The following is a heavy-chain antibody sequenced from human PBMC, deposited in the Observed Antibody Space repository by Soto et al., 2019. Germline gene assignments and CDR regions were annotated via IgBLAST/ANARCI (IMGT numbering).Heavy chain of an antibody. J-gene: IGHJ4*02. D-gene: IGHD3-3*01. Sequence: GGSLRLSCAASGFTFSSYGMHWVRQAPGKGLEWVAVISYDGSNKYYADSVKGRFTISRDNSKNTLYLQMNSLRAEDTAVYYCAKEKASPYDFWSGYHYWGQGTLVTVSS. CDR1: GFTFSSYG. CDR2: ISYDGSNK. V-gene: IGHV3-30*18. CDR3: AKEKASPYDFWSGYHY.